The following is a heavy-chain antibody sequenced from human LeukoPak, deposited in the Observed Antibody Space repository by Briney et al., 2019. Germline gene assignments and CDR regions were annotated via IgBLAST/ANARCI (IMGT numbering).Heavy chain of an antibody. CDR1: GGSISSSYY. CDR2: IYYSGST. Sequence: SETLSLTCTVSGGSISSSYYWGWIRQPPGKGLEWIGSIYYSGSTYYNPSLKSRVTISVDTSKNQFSLNLSSVTAADTAVYYCARGNDILTGYYPFDYWGQGTLVTVSS. CDR3: ARGNDILTGYYPFDY. V-gene: IGHV4-39*07. J-gene: IGHJ4*02. D-gene: IGHD3-9*01.